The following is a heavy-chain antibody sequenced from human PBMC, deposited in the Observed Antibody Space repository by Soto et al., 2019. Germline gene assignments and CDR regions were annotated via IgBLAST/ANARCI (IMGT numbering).Heavy chain of an antibody. V-gene: IGHV3-30-3*01. J-gene: IGHJ4*02. Sequence: LRLSCAASGFTFSSYAMHWVRQAPGKGLEWVAVISYDGSNKYYADSVKGRFTISRDNSKNTLYLQMNSLRAEDTAVYYCASEVDTAMAKDYWGQGTLVTVSS. CDR3: ASEVDTAMAKDY. CDR2: ISYDGSNK. CDR1: GFTFSSYA. D-gene: IGHD5-18*01.